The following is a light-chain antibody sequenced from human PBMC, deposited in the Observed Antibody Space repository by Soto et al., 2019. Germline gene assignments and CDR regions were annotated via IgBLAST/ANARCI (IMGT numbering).Light chain of an antibody. V-gene: IGLV2-14*03. CDR3: SSYRSSGSLV. CDR1: SSDVGGYNY. Sequence: QAVLTQPASMSGSPGQSITISCTGTSSDVGGYNYVSWYQQHPDKAPKLMIYDVTNRPSGVSNRFSGSKSGNTASLTISGLQADDEADYYCSSYRSSGSLVFGGGTKVTVL. J-gene: IGLJ2*01. CDR2: DVT.